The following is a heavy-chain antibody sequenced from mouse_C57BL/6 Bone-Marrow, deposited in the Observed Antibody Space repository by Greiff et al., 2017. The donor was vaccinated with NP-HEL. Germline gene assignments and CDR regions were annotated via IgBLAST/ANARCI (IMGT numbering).Heavy chain of an antibody. J-gene: IGHJ4*01. D-gene: IGHD1-1*01. CDR3: ARGPNYYGSSNYAMDS. CDR2: IYPGSGNT. CDR1: GYTFTDYY. V-gene: IGHV1-84*01. Sequence: LVESGPELVKPGASVKISCKASGYTFTDYYINWVKQRPGQGLEWIGWIYPGSGNTKYNEKFKGKATLTVETSSSTAYMQLSSLTSEDSAVYFCARGPNYYGSSNYAMDSGVKEPQSPSPQ.